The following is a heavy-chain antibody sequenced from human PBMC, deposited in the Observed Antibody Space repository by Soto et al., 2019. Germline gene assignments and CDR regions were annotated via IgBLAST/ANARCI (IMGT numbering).Heavy chain of an antibody. Sequence: EVQLLESGGGLVQPGGSLRLSCTASGFTFNRHAMTWVRQAPGKGLEWVSGLSDSGGSIYYADSVKGRFTISRDNSMNTLYLQMNTLRAEDTAVYYCAKESSAWYAGFFDLWGQGTLVTVSS. CDR3: AKESSAWYAGFFDL. D-gene: IGHD2-8*01. J-gene: IGHJ4*02. CDR1: GFTFNRHA. CDR2: LSDSGGSI. V-gene: IGHV3-23*01.